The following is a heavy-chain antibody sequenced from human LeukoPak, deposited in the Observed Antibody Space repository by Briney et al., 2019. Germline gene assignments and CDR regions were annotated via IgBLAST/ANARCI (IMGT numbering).Heavy chain of an antibody. Sequence: GGSLRLSCAASVFTFSSSWMHWFRQAPGKGLVGVSRITRDGSSTTSADSVKGRFTTSRDKAKNTMYLKMDSLRDDDTDVYYCARDPGYESWSSFWGGMDVWGNGTTVIVSS. V-gene: IGHV3-74*01. CDR3: ARDPGYESWSSFWGGMDV. CDR2: ITRDGSST. CDR1: VFTFSSSW. J-gene: IGHJ6*04. D-gene: IGHD3-16*01.